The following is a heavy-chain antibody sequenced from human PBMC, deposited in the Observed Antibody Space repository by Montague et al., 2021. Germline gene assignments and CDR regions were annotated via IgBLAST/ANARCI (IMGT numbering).Heavy chain of an antibody. Sequence: SVRLSCAASGFTFSSYAMSWVRQAPGKGLEWVSAIRGSGGSTYYADSVKGRFTISRDNSKNTLYLQMNSLRAEDTAVYYCANRPDITVVTLGGQGTLVTVSS. D-gene: IGHD4-23*01. CDR2: IRGSGGST. CDR1: GFTFSSYA. V-gene: IGHV3-23*01. J-gene: IGHJ4*02. CDR3: ANRPDITVVTL.